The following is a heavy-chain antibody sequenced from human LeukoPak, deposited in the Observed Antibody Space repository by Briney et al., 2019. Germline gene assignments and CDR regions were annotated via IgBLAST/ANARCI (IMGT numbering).Heavy chain of an antibody. Sequence: YPGRSLRLSCAASGFTFSSYGMHWVRQAPGKGLEWVASINHNGNVNYYVDSVKGRFTISRDNAKNSLYLQMSNLRAEVTAVYFCARGGGLDVWGQGATVTVSS. V-gene: IGHV3-7*03. CDR2: INHNGNVN. CDR1: GFTFSSYG. D-gene: IGHD3-16*01. CDR3: ARGGGLDV. J-gene: IGHJ6*02.